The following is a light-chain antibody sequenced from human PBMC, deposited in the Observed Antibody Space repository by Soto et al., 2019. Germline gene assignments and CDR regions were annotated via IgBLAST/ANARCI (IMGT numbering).Light chain of an antibody. V-gene: IGLV2-11*01. J-gene: IGLJ2*01. Sequence: QSVLTQPRSVSGSPGQSVTISCTGTSSDVGGYNYVSWYQQHPGKAPKVLIYDVSKRPTGVPDRFSASKSGNTASLTISGLQGDDEGDYYCCSYAGSYSVIFGGGTKLTVL. CDR2: DVS. CDR3: CSYAGSYSVI. CDR1: SSDVGGYNY.